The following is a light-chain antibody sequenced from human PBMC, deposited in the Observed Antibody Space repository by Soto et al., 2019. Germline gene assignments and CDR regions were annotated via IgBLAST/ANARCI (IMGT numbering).Light chain of an antibody. CDR3: AAWEDSLSAWV. CDR1: SSNIGSNY. J-gene: IGLJ3*02. CDR2: RNN. Sequence: QPVLTQPPSASGTPGQRVTISCSGSSSNIGSNYVYWYQQLPGTAPKLLIYRNNQRPSGVPDRFSGSKSGTSASLAISVLRSEDEADYYCAAWEDSLSAWVFGGGTKLTVL. V-gene: IGLV1-47*01.